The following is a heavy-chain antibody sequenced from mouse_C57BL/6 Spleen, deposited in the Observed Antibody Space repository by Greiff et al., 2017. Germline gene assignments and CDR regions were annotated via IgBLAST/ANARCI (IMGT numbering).Heavy chain of an antibody. CDR3: ARGYYVDYYAMDY. J-gene: IGHJ4*01. V-gene: IGHV5-17*01. Sequence: DVHLVESGGGLVKPGGSLKLSCAASGFTFSDYGMHWVRQAPEQGLEWVAYISSGSSTIYYADIVKGRFTISRDNAKNTLFLQMTSLRSEDTAMYYCARGYYVDYYAMDYWGQGTSVTVSS. CDR2: ISSGSSTI. CDR1: GFTFSDYG. D-gene: IGHD2-3*01.